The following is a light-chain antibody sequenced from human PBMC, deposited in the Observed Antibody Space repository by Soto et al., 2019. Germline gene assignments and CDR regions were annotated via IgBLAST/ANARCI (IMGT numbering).Light chain of an antibody. CDR3: IHDNNYPWT. J-gene: IGKJ1*01. V-gene: IGKV1-6*01. CDR1: QVIRND. CDR2: GAS. Sequence: AIQMTQSPSSLSASVGDRVTITCRASQVIRNDLGWYQQKPGKAPKLLIYGASNLQSGVPSRFSGSGSGTDFTLTITSLQPEDFATYYCIHDNNYPWTFGQGTKVDIK.